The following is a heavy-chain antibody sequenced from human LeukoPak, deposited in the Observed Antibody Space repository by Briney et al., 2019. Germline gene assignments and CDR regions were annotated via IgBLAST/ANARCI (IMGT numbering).Heavy chain of an antibody. Sequence: GASVKVSCKDSGYTFTSYGISWVRQAPGQGLEWMGWISAYNGNTNYAQKLQGRVTMTTDTSTSTAYMELRSLRSDDTAVYYCARGRSSFGGVIVVLDYWGQGTLVTVSS. CDR3: ARGRSSFGGVIVVLDY. D-gene: IGHD3-16*02. CDR1: GYTFTSYG. J-gene: IGHJ4*02. CDR2: ISAYNGNT. V-gene: IGHV1-18*01.